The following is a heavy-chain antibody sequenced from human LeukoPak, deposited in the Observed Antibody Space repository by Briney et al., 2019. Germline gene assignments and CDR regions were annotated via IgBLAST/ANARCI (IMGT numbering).Heavy chain of an antibody. V-gene: IGHV4-59*01. CDR1: GGSISSYY. D-gene: IGHD4-23*01. CDR2: IYYSGST. J-gene: IGHJ5*02. CDR3: ARVSDYGGNTGPLYPDP. Sequence: ELSETLSLTCTVSGGSISSYYWSWIRQPPGKGLEWIGYIYYSGSTNYNPPLKSRVTISVDTSKNQFSPKLSSVTAADTAVYYCARVSDYGGNTGPLYPDPWGQGTLVTVSS.